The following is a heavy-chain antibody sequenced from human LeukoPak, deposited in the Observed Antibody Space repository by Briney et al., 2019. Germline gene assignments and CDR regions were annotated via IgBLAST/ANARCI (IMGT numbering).Heavy chain of an antibody. CDR1: GYSITTHW. V-gene: IGHV5-51*01. CDR2: IYGGNSET. CDR3: ARIRSILTGYYNFDN. Sequence: GESLKISCKGSGYSITTHWIGWVRQMPGKGLEWMGMIYGGNSETRYSPSFQGQVTISADKSISTAYLQWSSLKASDTGMYYCARIRSILTGYYNFDNWGQGTLVTVSS. D-gene: IGHD3-9*01. J-gene: IGHJ4*02.